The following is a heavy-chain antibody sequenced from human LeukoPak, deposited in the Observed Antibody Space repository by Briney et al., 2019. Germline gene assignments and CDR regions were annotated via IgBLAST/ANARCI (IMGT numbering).Heavy chain of an antibody. CDR2: IYYSGST. D-gene: IGHD6-19*01. CDR3: ARGSYPGWYNGEFDY. J-gene: IGHJ4*02. CDR1: GGSISSSSYY. V-gene: IGHV4-39*07. Sequence: SETLSLTCTVSGGSISSSSYYWGWIRQPPGKGLKWIGSIYYSGSTYYNPSLKSRVTISVDTSKNQSSLKLSSVTAAETAVYYCARGSYPGWYNGEFDYWGQGTLVTVSS.